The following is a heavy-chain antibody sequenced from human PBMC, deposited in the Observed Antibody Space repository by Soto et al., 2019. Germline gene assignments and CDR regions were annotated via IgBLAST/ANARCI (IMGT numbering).Heavy chain of an antibody. CDR1: GYIVSSKSAA. D-gene: IGHD1-26*01. Sequence: SQTRALTCVISGYIVSSKSAALNFIRHSPSRCLELLGRTYYRSKWSTDYAVSMKSRIAINPDTSKNQFSLQLNSVTPEDTAVYYCTRALSGSYDSWGQGTLVTVSS. V-gene: IGHV6-1*01. CDR2: TYYRSKWST. CDR3: TRALSGSYDS. J-gene: IGHJ5*01.